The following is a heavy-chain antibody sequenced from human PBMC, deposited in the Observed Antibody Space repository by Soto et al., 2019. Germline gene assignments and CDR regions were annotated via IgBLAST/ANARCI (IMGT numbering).Heavy chain of an antibody. CDR3: ARKVPGSTTRPDYWYCDL. J-gene: IGHJ2*01. CDR2: ISGGGDAT. V-gene: IGHV3-23*01. CDR1: GFTFISYA. Sequence: EVQLLESGGGLVQPGGSLRLSCAASGFTFISYAMNWVRQAPGKGLQWVSAISGGGDATFYADSVKGRFTISRDNSRNTVTLQMNSLGADDTAVYYCARKVPGSTTRPDYWYCDLWGRGTLVTVSS. D-gene: IGHD3-10*01.